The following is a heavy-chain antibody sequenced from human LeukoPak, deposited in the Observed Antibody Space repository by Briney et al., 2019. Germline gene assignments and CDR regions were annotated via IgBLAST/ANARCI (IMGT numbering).Heavy chain of an antibody. CDR2: INHSRGI. D-gene: IGHD1-14*01. CDR1: GGSFSGYY. Sequence: SETLSLTCAVSGGSFSGYYWSWIRQPPGKGLEWIGEINHSRGINYNPSLKSRVTISMDTSKNQFSLNLSSVTAADTAVYYCARGQPFSGSPDNWFGPWGQGTLVTVSS. J-gene: IGHJ5*02. CDR3: ARGQPFSGSPDNWFGP. V-gene: IGHV4-34*01.